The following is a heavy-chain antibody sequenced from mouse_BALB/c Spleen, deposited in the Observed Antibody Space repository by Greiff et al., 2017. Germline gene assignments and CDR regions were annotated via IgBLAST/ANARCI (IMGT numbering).Heavy chain of an antibody. CDR1: GYTFTDYA. CDR2: ISTYYGDA. Sequence: QVQLKQSGAELVRPGVSVKISCKGSGYTFTDYAMHWVKQSHAKSLEWIGVISTYYGDASYNQKFKGKATMNVDKSSSTAYMELARLTSEDSAIYYCARGGYYDAMDYWGQGTSVTVSS. V-gene: IGHV1S137*01. J-gene: IGHJ4*01. D-gene: IGHD2-2*01. CDR3: ARGGYYDAMDY.